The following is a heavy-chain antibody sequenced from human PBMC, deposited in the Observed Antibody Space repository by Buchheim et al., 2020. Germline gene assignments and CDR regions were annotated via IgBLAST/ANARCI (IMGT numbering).Heavy chain of an antibody. CDR3: ARGGWYPDY. V-gene: IGHV3-7*01. CDR1: GFTSSSYW. Sequence: EVQLVESGGGLVQPGGSLRLSCAASGFTSSSYWMSWVRQAPGKGLEWVAKIKQDRSEKNNVDSVKGRFTISRDNAKNSLYLQMNSLRPEDTAVYYCARGGWYPDYWGQGTL. D-gene: IGHD6-19*01. J-gene: IGHJ4*02. CDR2: IKQDRSEK.